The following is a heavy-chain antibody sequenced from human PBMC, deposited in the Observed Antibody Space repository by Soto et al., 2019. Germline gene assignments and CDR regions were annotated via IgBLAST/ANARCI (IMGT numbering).Heavy chain of an antibody. CDR1: GFTFSSYS. Sequence: VGSLRLCCAASGFTFSSYSMNWVRKAPGKGLEWVSYISSSSSTIYYADSVKGRFTISRDNAKNSLYLQMNSLRDEDTAVYYCARDSGAHFWSRLNWFDPWGQGTLVTVSS. V-gene: IGHV3-48*02. D-gene: IGHD3-3*02. CDR2: ISSSSSTI. J-gene: IGHJ5*02. CDR3: ARDSGAHFWSRLNWFDP.